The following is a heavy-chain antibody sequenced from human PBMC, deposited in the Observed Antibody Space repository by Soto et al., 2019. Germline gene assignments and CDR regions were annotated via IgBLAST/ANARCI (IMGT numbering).Heavy chain of an antibody. V-gene: IGHV5-51*01. CDR1: GYSFTSYW. Sequence: PGESLKISCKGSGYSFTSYWIGWVRQMPGKALEWMGIIYPGDSDTRYSPSFQGQVTISADKSISTAYLQWSSLKASDTAMYYCARVALLRYFDWSPGGWFDPWGQGTLVTVSS. D-gene: IGHD3-9*01. J-gene: IGHJ5*02. CDR3: ARVALLRYFDWSPGGWFDP. CDR2: IYPGDSDT.